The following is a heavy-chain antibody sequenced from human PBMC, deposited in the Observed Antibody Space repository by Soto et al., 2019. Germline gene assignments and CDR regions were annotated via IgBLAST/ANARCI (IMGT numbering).Heavy chain of an antibody. D-gene: IGHD3-10*01. CDR1: GGSVSNNSYY. Sequence: QLQLLESGPGLVKPSETLSLTCTVFGGSVSNNSYYWGWIRQPPGKRLEWIGSVYYSGSAYYNPSLKSRLTISVDTSMNHFSLKLSSVTAADTAIYYCARRPLVRGIIPYYFDYWGQGTLVTVSS. J-gene: IGHJ4*02. V-gene: IGHV4-39*02. CDR3: ARRPLVRGIIPYYFDY. CDR2: VYYSGSA.